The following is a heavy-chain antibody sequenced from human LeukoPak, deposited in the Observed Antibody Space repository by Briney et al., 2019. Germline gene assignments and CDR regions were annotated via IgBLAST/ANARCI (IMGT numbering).Heavy chain of an antibody. CDR2: INPNSGGT. D-gene: IGHD2-15*01. CDR3: ARVHRSCGSHPHLGYYYMDV. Sequence: ASVKVSCKASGYTFTGYDMNWVRQAPGQGLEWMGWINPNSGGTNYAQKFQGRVTMTRDTSISKAYMELSSLRSEDTAVYYCARVHRSCGSHPHLGYYYMDVWGKGTTVTISS. J-gene: IGHJ6*03. CDR1: GYTFTGYD. V-gene: IGHV1-2*02.